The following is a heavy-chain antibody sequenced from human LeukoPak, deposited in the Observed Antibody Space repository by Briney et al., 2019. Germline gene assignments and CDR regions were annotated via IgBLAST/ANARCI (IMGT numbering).Heavy chain of an antibody. CDR2: ISGGGNST. CDR1: GFTFSSYA. D-gene: IGHD3-3*01. V-gene: IGHV3-23*01. CDR3: ANPDLYDFWRGYSYYFDY. Sequence: PGGSLRLSCAASGFTFSSYAMSWVRQAPGKGLEWVSTISGGGNSTYYADSVMGRFTISRDNSKNTVYLQMNSLRAEDTAVYYCANPDLYDFWRGYSYYFDYWGQGALVTVSS. J-gene: IGHJ4*02.